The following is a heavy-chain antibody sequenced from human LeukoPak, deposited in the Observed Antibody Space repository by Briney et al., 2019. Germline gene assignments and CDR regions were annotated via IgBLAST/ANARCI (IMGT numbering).Heavy chain of an antibody. CDR2: IYYSGST. CDR3: ARTAYYYDSSGYTPVRGEAFDI. J-gene: IGHJ3*02. Sequence: PSETLSLTCTVSGGSISSYYWSWIRQPPEKGMEWIGYIYYSGSTNYNPSLKSRVTISVDTSKNQFSLKLSSVTAADTAVYYCARTAYYYDSSGYTPVRGEAFDIWGQGTMVTVSS. V-gene: IGHV4-59*08. CDR1: GGSISSYY. D-gene: IGHD3-22*01.